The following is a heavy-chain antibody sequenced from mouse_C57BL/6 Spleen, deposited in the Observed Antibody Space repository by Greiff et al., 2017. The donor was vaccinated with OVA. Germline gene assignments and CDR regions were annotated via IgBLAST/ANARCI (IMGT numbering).Heavy chain of an antibody. CDR2: ISSGSSTI. CDR1: GFTFSDYG. V-gene: IGHV5-17*01. D-gene: IGHD4-1*01. J-gene: IGHJ4*01. Sequence: EVKVVESGGGLVKPGGSLKLSCAASGFTFSDYGMHWVRQAPEKGLEWVAYISSGSSTIYYADTVKGRFTISRDNAKNTLFLQMTSLRSEDTAMYYCARKDWDDAMDYWGQGTSVTVSS. CDR3: ARKDWDDAMDY.